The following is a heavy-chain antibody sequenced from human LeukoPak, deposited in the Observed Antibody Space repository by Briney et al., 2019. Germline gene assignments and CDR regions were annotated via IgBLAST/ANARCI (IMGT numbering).Heavy chain of an antibody. Sequence: GGSLRLSCAASGFTFSSYGMHWVRQAPGKGLEWVAVIWYDGSNKYYADSVKGRFTISRDNSENTLYLQMNSLRAEDTAVYYCAKEHGQYNYFDYWGQGTLVTVSS. J-gene: IGHJ4*02. CDR3: AKEHGQYNYFDY. CDR2: IWYDGSNK. V-gene: IGHV3-33*06. CDR1: GFTFSSYG. D-gene: IGHD5-18*01.